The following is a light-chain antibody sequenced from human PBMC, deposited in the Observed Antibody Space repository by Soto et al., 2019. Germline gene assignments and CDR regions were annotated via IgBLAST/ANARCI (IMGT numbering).Light chain of an antibody. CDR1: SSNIGADDD. CDR2: GNS. V-gene: IGLV1-40*01. CDR3: QSYDSSLSARV. J-gene: IGLJ3*02. Sequence: QSVLTQPPSVSGAPGQRVTISCTGSSSNIGADDDVHWYQQLPGTAPKVLIYGNSKRPLGFPDRFSGSKAGPSASLAITGLEAEDEADYYCQSYDSSLSARVFGGGTKLTVL.